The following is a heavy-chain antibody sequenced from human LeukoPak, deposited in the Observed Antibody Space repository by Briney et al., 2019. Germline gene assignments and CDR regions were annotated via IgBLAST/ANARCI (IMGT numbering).Heavy chain of an antibody. CDR2: TKEDGSEK. CDR1: GFTFSSHW. J-gene: IGHJ4*02. Sequence: GGSLRLSCAASGFTFSSHWMSWVRQAPGKGLEWVGRTKEDGSEKYYVDSVKGRFTISRDNAKNSLYLEMNSLRAEDSAVYYCSGDFQGYWGQGTLVTVSS. V-gene: IGHV3-7*01. CDR3: SGDFQGY.